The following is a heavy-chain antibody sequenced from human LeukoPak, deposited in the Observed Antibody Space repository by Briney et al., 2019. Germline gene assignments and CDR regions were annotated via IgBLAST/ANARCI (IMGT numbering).Heavy chain of an antibody. J-gene: IGHJ3*02. Sequence: GGSLRLSCAASGFTVSTNYMSWVRQAPGKGLEWVSVIYSRGSTYYADSVKGRFTISRDNSKNTLCLQMNSLRDEDTALYYCARGGPEDAFDIWGQGTMVIVSS. CDR3: ARGGPEDAFDI. D-gene: IGHD1-14*01. V-gene: IGHV3-66*01. CDR2: IYSRGST. CDR1: GFTVSTNY.